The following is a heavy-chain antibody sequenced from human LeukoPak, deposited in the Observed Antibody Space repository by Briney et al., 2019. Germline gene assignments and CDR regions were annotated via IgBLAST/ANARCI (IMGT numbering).Heavy chain of an antibody. CDR3: AKAPVTSCSGVFCYPFDS. D-gene: IGHD2-15*01. J-gene: IGHJ4*02. Sequence: GGSLRLSCAASGFTFSSYEMNWVRQAPGKGLEWVSATSSSDAGTYYAASVRGRFTVSRDNSKNTLYLQMNSLRAEDEAVYYCAKAPVTSCSGVFCYPFDSWGQGTLVTVSS. CDR2: TSSSDAGT. CDR1: GFTFSSYE. V-gene: IGHV3-23*01.